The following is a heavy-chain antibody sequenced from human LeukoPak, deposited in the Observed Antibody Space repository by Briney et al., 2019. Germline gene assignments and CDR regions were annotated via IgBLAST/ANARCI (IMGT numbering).Heavy chain of an antibody. Sequence: GGSLRLSCAASAVTVSSNYMSWVRQAPGKGLEWVSVIYSGGTTYYADSVKGRFTISRDNSKNTLHLQMNSLRAEDTAVYYCARDQYSYAHAAHWGQGTLVTVSS. CDR1: AVTVSSNY. CDR2: IYSGGTT. V-gene: IGHV3-66*01. J-gene: IGHJ4*02. CDR3: ARDQYSYAHAAH. D-gene: IGHD5-18*01.